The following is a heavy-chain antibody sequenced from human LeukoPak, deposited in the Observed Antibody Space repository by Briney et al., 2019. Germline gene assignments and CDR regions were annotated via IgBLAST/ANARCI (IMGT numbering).Heavy chain of an antibody. J-gene: IGHJ5*01. V-gene: IGHV3-7*01. CDR3: VRGGTYWTVS. CDR2: IKPDGSEK. CDR1: GFVFSASY. Sequence: GGSLRLSCAASGFVFSASYMSWVRKAPGKGLEWVATIKPDGSEKYHVGSVSGRFTISRDNTNDSLCLQMNSLRVDDTAVYYCVRGGTYWTVSWGQGTLVNVS.